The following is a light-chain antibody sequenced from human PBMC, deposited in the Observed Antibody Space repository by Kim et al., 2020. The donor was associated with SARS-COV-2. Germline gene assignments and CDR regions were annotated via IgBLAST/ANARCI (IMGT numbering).Light chain of an antibody. CDR1: NIGSKN. CDR2: RDS. V-gene: IGLV3-9*01. J-gene: IGLJ2*01. Sequence: ELTQPLSVSVALGQTARITCGGNNIGSKNVHWYQQKPGQAPVLVIYRDSNRPSGIPERFSGSNSGNTATLTISRAQAGDEADYYCQVWDSSLVVFGGG. CDR3: QVWDSSLVV.